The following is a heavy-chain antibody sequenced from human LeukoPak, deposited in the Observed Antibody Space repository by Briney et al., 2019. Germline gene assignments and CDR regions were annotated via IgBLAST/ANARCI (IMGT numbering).Heavy chain of an antibody. D-gene: IGHD1-26*01. CDR2: IDYTGST. CDR3: ARGGNYWPQWWFDP. J-gene: IGHJ5*02. V-gene: IGHV4-59*01. Sequence: PSETLSLTCTVSGGSISTYYWSWLRQPPGKGLEWIGYIDYTGSTSYNPSLKSRVTMSLDASKNQFSLELNSVTPADTAVYYCARGGNYWPQWWFDPWGRGTLVSVSS. CDR1: GGSISTYY.